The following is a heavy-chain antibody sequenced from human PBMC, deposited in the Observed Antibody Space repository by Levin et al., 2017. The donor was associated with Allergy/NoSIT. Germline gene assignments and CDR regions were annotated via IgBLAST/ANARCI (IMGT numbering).Heavy chain of an antibody. CDR2: INSDGSRT. CDR1: GFTFSNYW. Sequence: GGSLRLSCAASGFTFSNYWMHWVRQAPGKGLVWVSGINSDGSRTTYADSVKGRFTISRDNAKNTLYLQMNSLRAEDTAVYYCANYGIAGAGTLGIKWGQGTLVTVSS. V-gene: IGHV3-74*01. CDR3: ANYGIAGAGTLGIK. D-gene: IGHD6-13*01. J-gene: IGHJ4*02.